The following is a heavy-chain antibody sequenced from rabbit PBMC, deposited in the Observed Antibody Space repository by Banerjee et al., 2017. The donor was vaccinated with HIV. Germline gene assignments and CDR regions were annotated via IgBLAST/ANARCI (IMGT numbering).Heavy chain of an antibody. D-gene: IGHD6-1*01. V-gene: IGHV1S7*01. CDR1: GFSLSTYY. J-gene: IGHJ3*01. CDR3: ARARSAGYGYATDFRLDL. CDR2: IDPVFGST. Sequence: QLKETGGGLVTPGGTLTLSCTVSGFSLSTYYMSWVRQAPGKGLEWIGYIDPVFGSTYYASWVNGRFTISSHNAQNTLYLQLNSLTAADTATYFCARARSAGYGYATDFRLDLWGQGTLVTVS.